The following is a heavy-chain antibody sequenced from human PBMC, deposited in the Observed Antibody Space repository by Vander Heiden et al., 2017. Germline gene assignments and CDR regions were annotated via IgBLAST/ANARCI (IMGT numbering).Heavy chain of an antibody. Sequence: EVPLVESGGGLLQPRGSLILPCAVSGFTFSSDTMNWVRQAPGKGLELLSYISSDKTTIYYADSVKGRVTIARDNAKNSLYMQMNSLRDEDTAVYYCTAGSPVDYWGQGTLVTVSS. CDR2: ISSDKTTI. CDR1: GFTFSSDT. J-gene: IGHJ4*02. CDR3: TAGSPVDY. D-gene: IGHD6-25*01. V-gene: IGHV3-48*02.